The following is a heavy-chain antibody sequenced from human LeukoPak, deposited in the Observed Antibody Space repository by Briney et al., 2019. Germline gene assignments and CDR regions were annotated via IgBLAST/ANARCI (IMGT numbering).Heavy chain of an antibody. CDR2: NYSGGNT. D-gene: IGHD6-13*01. V-gene: IGHV3-53*01. CDR3: ARVGAAAGLFDY. Sequence: PGGSLRLSCAASGFTVSSNYMGWVRQAPGKGLEWGSINYSGGNTYYADSVKGRFTISRDNSKNTLYLQMNSLRADDMAVYYCARVGAAAGLFDYWGQGTLVTVSS. J-gene: IGHJ4*02. CDR1: GFTVSSNY.